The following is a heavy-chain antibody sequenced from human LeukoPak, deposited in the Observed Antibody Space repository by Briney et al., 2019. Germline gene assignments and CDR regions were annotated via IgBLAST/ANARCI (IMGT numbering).Heavy chain of an antibody. CDR2: IKEDGSDK. CDR3: VRDGIRDIPGIITPRYDF. D-gene: IGHD3-10*01. J-gene: IGHJ4*02. Sequence: GGSPRLARSTDAFTVGLDRSVWVRRAPGNRIEWVATIKEDGSDKYYGDSVRGRFTISRDNAENSVYLQMDRLTAEDTALYFCVRDGIRDIPGIITPRYDFWGQGTLVTVSS. CDR1: AFTVGLDR. V-gene: IGHV3-7*03.